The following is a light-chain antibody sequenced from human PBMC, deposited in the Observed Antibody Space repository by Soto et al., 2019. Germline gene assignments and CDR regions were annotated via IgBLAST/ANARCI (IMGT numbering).Light chain of an antibody. CDR2: YAS. V-gene: IGKV3-15*01. Sequence: EMVMTQSPATLSVSPGERVTLSCRASESVHRNLAWYQQKPGQGPSLLIYYASTRATGVPDRFTGSGSGTEFTLTISSLQSEDFGVYHCQQYNNWPPGTFGQGTKVEIK. CDR1: ESVHRN. CDR3: QQYNNWPPGT. J-gene: IGKJ1*01.